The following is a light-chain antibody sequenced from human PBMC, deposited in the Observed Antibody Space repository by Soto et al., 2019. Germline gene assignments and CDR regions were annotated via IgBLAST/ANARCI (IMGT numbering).Light chain of an antibody. CDR2: DAS. J-gene: IGKJ2*01. Sequence: DIQMTQSPSTLSASVGDRVIITCRASQSVSSWLAWYQQKPGKAPKLLIYDASILFAAVPSRFTGSGSGTDFTLTINSLQPDDLATYYCLHYSRSPYTFGQGTKLEIK. V-gene: IGKV1-5*01. CDR1: QSVSSW. CDR3: LHYSRSPYT.